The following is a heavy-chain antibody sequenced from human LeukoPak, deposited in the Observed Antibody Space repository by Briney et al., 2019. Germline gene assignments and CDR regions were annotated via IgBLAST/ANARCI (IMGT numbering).Heavy chain of an antibody. D-gene: IGHD3-22*01. CDR1: GFTFSDYY. J-gene: IGHJ4*01. CDR3: ARDGHYYDSSGFMGY. CDR2: ISSSGSTR. Sequence: PGGSLRLSCAASGFTFSDYYMSWIRQAPGKGLEWVSYISSSGSTRYYADSVKGRFTTSRDNAKNSLYLQMNSLRAEDTAVYYCARDGHYYDSSGFMGYWGHGTLVTVSS. V-gene: IGHV3-11*04.